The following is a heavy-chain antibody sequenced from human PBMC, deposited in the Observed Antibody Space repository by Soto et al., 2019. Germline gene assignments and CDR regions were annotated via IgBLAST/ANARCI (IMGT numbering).Heavy chain of an antibody. CDR1: GGSISSRSHY. CDR2: SFYRGST. CDR3: ATADGFGVVTPFFEY. D-gene: IGHD3-3*01. Sequence: QLQLQESGPGLVKPSETLSLTCTVSGGSISSRSHYWGWIRQSPGKHLEWIGSSFYRGSTHYNPSLKTRVTISVDTFKNQVSLKLYSVTAADTALYYCATADGFGVVTPFFEYWGQGILVTVSS. V-gene: IGHV4-39*01. J-gene: IGHJ4*02.